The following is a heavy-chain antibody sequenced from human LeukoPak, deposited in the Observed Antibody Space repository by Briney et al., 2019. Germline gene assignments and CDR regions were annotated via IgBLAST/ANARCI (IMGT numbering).Heavy chain of an antibody. CDR2: MNPSSGNT. CDR1: GYTFTSYD. D-gene: IGHD2/OR15-2a*01. V-gene: IGHV1-8*03. Sequence: ASVKVSCKASGYTFTSYDINWVRQATGQGLEWMGWMNPSSGNTGYAQKFQGRVTITRNTSISTAYMELSSLRSEDTAVYYCARGHRKFDRANTLLFDYWGQGTLVTVSS. J-gene: IGHJ4*02. CDR3: ARGHRKFDRANTLLFDY.